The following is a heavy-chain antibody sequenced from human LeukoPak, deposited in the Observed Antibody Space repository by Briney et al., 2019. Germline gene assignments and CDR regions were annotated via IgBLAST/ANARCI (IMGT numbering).Heavy chain of an antibody. CDR1: GDSISSSSSY. CDR3: ARGEGLEWFSSKIGHYYYMDV. V-gene: IGHV4-39*07. Sequence: PSETLSLTCTVSGDSISSSSSYWGWIRQPPGEGLEWIGSIYYSGSTNYNPSLKSRVTISVDTSKNQFSLKLSSVTAADTAVYYCARGEGLEWFSSKIGHYYYMDVWGKGTTVTVSS. J-gene: IGHJ6*03. D-gene: IGHD3-3*01. CDR2: IYYSGST.